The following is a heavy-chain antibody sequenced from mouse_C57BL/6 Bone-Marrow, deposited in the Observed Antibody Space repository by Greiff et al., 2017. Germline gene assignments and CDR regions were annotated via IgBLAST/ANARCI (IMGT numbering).Heavy chain of an antibody. CDR3: ARGDYGSSYGFAY. D-gene: IGHD1-1*01. CDR1: GYTFTSYW. J-gene: IGHJ3*01. Sequence: QVQLQQPGAELVKPGASVKLSCKASGYTFTSYWMHWVKQRPGRGLEWIGRIDPNSGGTKYNEKFKSKATLTVDKPSSPAYMQLSSLTSEDSAVYYCARGDYGSSYGFAYWGQGTLVTVSA. CDR2: IDPNSGGT. V-gene: IGHV1-72*01.